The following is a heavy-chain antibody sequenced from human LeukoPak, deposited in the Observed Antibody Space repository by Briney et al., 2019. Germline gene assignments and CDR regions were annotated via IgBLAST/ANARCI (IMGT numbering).Heavy chain of an antibody. Sequence: GGSLRLSCAASGFTFSSYAMSWVRQAPGKGLEWVSAISGSGGSTYYADSVKGRFTISRDNAKNSLYLQMNSLRDEDTAVYYCARVMFYSGSYYYYGMDVWGQGTTVTVSS. CDR3: ARVMFYSGSYYYYGMDV. CDR1: GFTFSSYA. CDR2: ISGSGGST. V-gene: IGHV3-23*01. D-gene: IGHD1-26*01. J-gene: IGHJ6*02.